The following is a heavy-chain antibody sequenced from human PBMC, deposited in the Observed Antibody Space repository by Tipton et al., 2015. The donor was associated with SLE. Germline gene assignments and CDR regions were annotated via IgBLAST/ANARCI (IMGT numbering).Heavy chain of an antibody. Sequence: TLSLTCAVSGESFNGYFWTWIRQPPGKGLEWIAEIIHSGVTNYNPSLRSRVTISVDMSKNKVSLKLRYVTAADTAVYYCASVAPTEVFDYWGQGTLVTVSS. CDR2: IIHSGVT. CDR1: GESFNGYF. D-gene: IGHD1-1*01. CDR3: ASVAPTEVFDY. J-gene: IGHJ4*02. V-gene: IGHV4-34*12.